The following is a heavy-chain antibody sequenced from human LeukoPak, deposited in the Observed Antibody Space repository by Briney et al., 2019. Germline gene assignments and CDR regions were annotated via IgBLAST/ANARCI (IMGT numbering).Heavy chain of an antibody. CDR2: IRYDGSNK. CDR1: GFTFSSYG. V-gene: IGHV3-30*02. J-gene: IGHJ4*02. Sequence: GGSLRLSCAASGFTFSSYGMHWVRQAPGKGLEWVAFIRYDGSNKYYADSVKGRFTISRDNSKNTLYLQMNSLRAEDTAVYYCAKDPGGSSSWRGPFDYWGQGTLVTVSP. CDR3: AKDPGGSSSWRGPFDY. D-gene: IGHD6-13*01.